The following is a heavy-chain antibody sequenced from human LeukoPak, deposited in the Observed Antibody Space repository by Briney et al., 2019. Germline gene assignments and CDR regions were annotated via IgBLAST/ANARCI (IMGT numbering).Heavy chain of an antibody. J-gene: IGHJ3*02. CDR2: IYSGGST. CDR3: AAIVGAYDAFDI. CDR1: GFTVSSNY. Sequence: EGSLRLSCAASGFTVSSNYMSWVRQAPGKGLEWVSVIYSGGSTYYADSVKGRFTISRDNSKNTLYLQMNSLRAEDTAVYYCAAIVGAYDAFDIWGQGTMVTVSS. D-gene: IGHD1-26*01. V-gene: IGHV3-53*01.